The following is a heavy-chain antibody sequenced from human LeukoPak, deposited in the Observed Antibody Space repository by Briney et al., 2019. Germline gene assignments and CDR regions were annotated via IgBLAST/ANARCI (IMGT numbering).Heavy chain of an antibody. CDR2: ISHSGIT. D-gene: IGHD3-10*01. CDR3: ARERSMVRGVSWFDP. J-gene: IGHJ5*02. CDR1: DGSISNYY. V-gene: IGHV4-59*01. Sequence: SETLSLTCTVSDGSISNYYWSWIRQPPGKGLEWIGYISHSGITNYNPSLKSRVSISVDTSKNQFSLRLSSVTAADTAVYYCARERSMVRGVSWFDPWGQGTLVTVSS.